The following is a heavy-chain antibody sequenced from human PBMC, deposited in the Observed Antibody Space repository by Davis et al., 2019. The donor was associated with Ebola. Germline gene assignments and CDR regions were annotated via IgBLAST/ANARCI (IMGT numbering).Heavy chain of an antibody. Sequence: GESLKISCAASGFTFSNYAMSWVRQAPGKGLEWVSSISAGGSGTNYADSVRGRFSISRDNAKNTLFLQMNSLRADDTAVYYCAREAYDYGDYYFDYWGQGILVTVSS. D-gene: IGHD4-17*01. J-gene: IGHJ4*02. CDR3: AREAYDYGDYYFDY. V-gene: IGHV3-23*01. CDR1: GFTFSNYA. CDR2: ISAGGSGT.